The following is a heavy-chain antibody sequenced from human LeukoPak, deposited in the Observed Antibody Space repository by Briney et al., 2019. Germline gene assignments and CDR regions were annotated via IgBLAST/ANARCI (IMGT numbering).Heavy chain of an antibody. CDR3: ARAGRIAAPLKWFDP. Sequence: SQTLSLTRTVSGGSISCGDYYWSWIRQPPWKGLEWIGYIYYSGSTYYNPSLKSRVTISVDTSKNQFSLKLSSVTAADTAVYYCARAGRIAAPLKWFDPWGQGTQVTVSS. CDR1: GGSISCGDYY. V-gene: IGHV4-30-4*08. J-gene: IGHJ5*02. D-gene: IGHD6-6*01. CDR2: IYYSGST.